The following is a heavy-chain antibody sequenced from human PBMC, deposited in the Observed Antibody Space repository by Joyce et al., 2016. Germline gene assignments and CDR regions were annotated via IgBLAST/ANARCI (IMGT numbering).Heavy chain of an antibody. J-gene: IGHJ4*02. CDR1: GDTISRSEFY. D-gene: IGHD4-23*01. CDR2: IYYSGGS. Sequence: QVQLQESGPGLVKPSQTLSLTCTVSGDTISRSEFYWSWIRQPPGKGLEWIGYIYYSGGSYYNPSFESRVTISLDTSKNQFSLRLRSVTAADTAVYFCARGLNSGGNAVGYWGQGTLVIVSS. V-gene: IGHV4-30-4*01. CDR3: ARGLNSGGNAVGY.